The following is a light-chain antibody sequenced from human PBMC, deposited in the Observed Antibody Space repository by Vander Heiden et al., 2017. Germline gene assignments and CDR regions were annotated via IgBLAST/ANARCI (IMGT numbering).Light chain of an antibody. V-gene: IGKV1-33*01. CDR3: QQYKALLT. Sequence: IQMTQPLSSLSASVGDKVTITGEASYDITKYLNWYQQKSRKAPSLLIYDTFNLETGVPSRFGGSASGTDFSITISSLQPEDTATYYCQQYKALLTFGQGTKLEIK. J-gene: IGKJ2*01. CDR2: DTF. CDR1: YDITKY.